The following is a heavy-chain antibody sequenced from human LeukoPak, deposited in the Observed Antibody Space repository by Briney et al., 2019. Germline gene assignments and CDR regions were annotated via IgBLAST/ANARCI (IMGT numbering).Heavy chain of an antibody. CDR1: GGSISSYY. D-gene: IGHD3-10*01. Sequence: PSETLSLTCTVSGGSISSYYWSWIRQPPGKGLEWIGYIYYSGSTNYNPSLKSRVTISVDTSKNQFSLKLSSVTAADTAVYYCARELISGNAFDIWGQGTMVTVSS. V-gene: IGHV4-59*01. CDR2: IYYSGST. J-gene: IGHJ3*02. CDR3: ARELISGNAFDI.